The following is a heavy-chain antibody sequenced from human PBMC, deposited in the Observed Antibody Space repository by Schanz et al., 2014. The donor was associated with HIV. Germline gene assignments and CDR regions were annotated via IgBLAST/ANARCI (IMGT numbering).Heavy chain of an antibody. CDR1: GFTFSSYG. D-gene: IGHD2-15*01. CDR3: ARGSGPYYYYYGMDV. J-gene: IGHJ6*02. Sequence: QVQLVESGGGVVQPGRSLRLSCAASGFTFSSYGMHWVRQAPGKGLEWVAVISYDGSDKYHADSVKGRFTISRDNSKNTLYLQMNSLRAEDTAVYYCARGSGPYYYYYGMDVWGQGTTVTVSS. CDR2: ISYDGSDK. V-gene: IGHV3-30*03.